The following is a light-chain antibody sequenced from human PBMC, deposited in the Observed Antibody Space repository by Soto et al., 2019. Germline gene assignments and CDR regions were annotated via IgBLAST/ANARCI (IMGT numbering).Light chain of an antibody. CDR1: SSDVGGYNY. CDR3: SSYSSSSARDVL. CDR2: EVT. Sequence: QSVLTQPASVSGSPGQSITISCTGTSSDVGGYNYVSWYQQYPGKAPKLMIYEVTYRPSGVSNRFSGSKSGNTASLTISGLQAEDEADYYCSSYSSSSARDVLFGGGTKLTVL. V-gene: IGLV2-14*01. J-gene: IGLJ2*01.